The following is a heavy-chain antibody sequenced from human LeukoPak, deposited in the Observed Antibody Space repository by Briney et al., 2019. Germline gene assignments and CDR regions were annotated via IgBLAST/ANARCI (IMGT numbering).Heavy chain of an antibody. J-gene: IGHJ4*02. D-gene: IGHD4-23*01. CDR3: AKARDYGGKPYFDY. CDR2: ISYDGSNK. Sequence: PGGSLRLSCAASGFTFSSYGMHWVRQAPGKGLERVAVISYDGSNKYYADSVKGRFTISRDNSKNTLYLQMNSLRAEDTAVYYCAKARDYGGKPYFDYWGQGTLVTVSS. CDR1: GFTFSSYG. V-gene: IGHV3-30*18.